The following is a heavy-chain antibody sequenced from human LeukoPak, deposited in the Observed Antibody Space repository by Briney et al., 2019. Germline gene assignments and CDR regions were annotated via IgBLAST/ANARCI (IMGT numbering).Heavy chain of an antibody. J-gene: IGHJ1*01. Sequence: GGSLRLSCAASGFTFDDYAMHWVRQVPGKGLEWVSGISWNSGSIGYADSVKGRFTISRDNAKNSLYQQMNSLRAEDTALYYCAKDITEQLAEYFQHWGQGTLVTVSS. D-gene: IGHD6-13*01. CDR1: GFTFDDYA. V-gene: IGHV3-9*01. CDR2: ISWNSGSI. CDR3: AKDITEQLAEYFQH.